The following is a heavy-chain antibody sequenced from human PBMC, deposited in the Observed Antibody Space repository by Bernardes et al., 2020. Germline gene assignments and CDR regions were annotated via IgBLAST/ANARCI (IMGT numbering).Heavy chain of an antibody. CDR3: ARVRIVVVPAAKDYYYYYMDV. CDR1: GYTFTSYD. CDR2: MNPNSGNT. J-gene: IGHJ6*03. D-gene: IGHD2-2*01. Sequence: ASVKVSCKASGYTFTSYDINWVRQATGQGLEWMGWMNPNSGNTGYAQKFQGRVTMTRNTSISTAYMELSSLRSEDTAVYYCARVRIVVVPAAKDYYYYYMDVWGKGTTVTVSS. V-gene: IGHV1-8*01.